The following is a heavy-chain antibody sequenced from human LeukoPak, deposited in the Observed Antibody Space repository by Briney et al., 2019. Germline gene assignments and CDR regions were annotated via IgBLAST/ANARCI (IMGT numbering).Heavy chain of an antibody. CDR1: GGSIGSYY. D-gene: IGHD3-10*01. CDR3: ARLVLFGELYYFDY. Sequence: SETLSLTCTVSGGSIGSYYWSWIRQPPGKGLEWIGYIYYSGSTNYNPSLKSRVTISVDTSKNQFSLKLSSVTAADTAVYFRARLVLFGELYYFDYWGQGTLVTVSS. CDR2: IYYSGST. V-gene: IGHV4-59*08. J-gene: IGHJ4*02.